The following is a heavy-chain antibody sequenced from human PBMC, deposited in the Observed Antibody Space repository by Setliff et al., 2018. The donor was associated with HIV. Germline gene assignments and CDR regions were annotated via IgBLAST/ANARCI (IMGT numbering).Heavy chain of an antibody. CDR1: GFTFSSYA. J-gene: IGHJ4*02. V-gene: IGHV3-33*08. CDR3: AAGVAVGQDY. CDR2: IWYDGTNE. Sequence: GGSLRLSCAASGFTFSSYAMHWVRQAPGKGLEWVAVIWYDGTNEYYADSVKGRFAVSRDNSKNTLYLQMNSLTTEDTAVYYCAAGVAVGQDYWGQGALVTVSS. D-gene: IGHD2-21*01.